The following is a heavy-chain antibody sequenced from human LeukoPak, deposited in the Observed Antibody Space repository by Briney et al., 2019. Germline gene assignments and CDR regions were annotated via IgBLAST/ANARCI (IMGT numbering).Heavy chain of an antibody. CDR3: AKDDGWLHYYH. CDR1: GFTFSSSA. V-gene: IGHV3-23*01. Sequence: GGSLRLSCAASGFTFSSSAMNWVRQAPGKGLEWVSGISPGGEIPYYADSVKGRFTISRDNSKDTVSLQMHSLRAEDTATYYCAKDDGWLHYYHWGQGTLVTVSS. CDR2: ISPGGEIP. J-gene: IGHJ4*02. D-gene: IGHD3-10*01.